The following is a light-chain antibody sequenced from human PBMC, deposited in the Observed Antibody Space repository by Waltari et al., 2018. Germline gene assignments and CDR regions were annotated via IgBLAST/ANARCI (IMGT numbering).Light chain of an antibody. CDR3: SSRDSSGNHLL. J-gene: IGLJ2*01. CDR1: SLRSYF. V-gene: IGLV3-19*01. CDR2: GNN. Sequence: SSELTQDPAVSVALGQTVTITCQGDSLRSYFASWYPQKPGQAPVIVIYGNNNRPSGIPDRFSGSSTGYTDSLTITGAQAEDEADYCCSSRDSSGNHLLFGGGTKLTVL.